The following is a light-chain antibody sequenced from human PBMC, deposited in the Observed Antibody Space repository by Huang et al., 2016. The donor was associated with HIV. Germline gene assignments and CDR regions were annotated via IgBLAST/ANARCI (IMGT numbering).Light chain of an antibody. J-gene: IGKJ1*01. V-gene: IGKV1-NL1*01. CDR3: HQYYGVPPLT. CDR1: QGISNS. Sequence: DIQMTQSPSSLSASVGDRVTITCRASQGISNSLAWYQQKPGKAPTLLLSAASRLESGVPSRFSGSGSGTDHTLTISGLQPEDSATYFCHQYYGVPPLTFGQGTRVEIK. CDR2: AAS.